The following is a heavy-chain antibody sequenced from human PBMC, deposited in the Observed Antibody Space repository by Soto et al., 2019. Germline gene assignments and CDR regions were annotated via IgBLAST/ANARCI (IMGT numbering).Heavy chain of an antibody. CDR2: ISYDGINI. CDR1: GFTFNTFA. D-gene: IGHD3-10*01. CDR3: ARDGESMRFSTEATSYYGMDV. J-gene: IGHJ6*02. V-gene: IGHV3-30-3*01. Sequence: QVQLVESGGGVVQPGRSLRLSCAVSGFTFNTFAMHWVRQAPGKGLEWVAVISYDGINIYYADSVKGRFTISRDNSKNTLYLQMNSLRPEDTAVYSCARDGESMRFSTEATSYYGMDVWGQGTTVAVSS.